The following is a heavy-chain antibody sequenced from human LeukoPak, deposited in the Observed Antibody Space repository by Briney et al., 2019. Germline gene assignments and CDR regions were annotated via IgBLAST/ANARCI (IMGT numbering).Heavy chain of an antibody. V-gene: IGHV3-33*08. CDR2: IWYDGSNK. CDR1: GFTFSSYG. CDR3: ARDYYDSSGPPYFDY. Sequence: PGGSLRLSCAASGFTFSSYGTHWVRQAPGKGLEWVAVIWYDGSNKYYADSVKGRFTISRDNSKNTLYLQMNSLRAEDTAVYYCARDYYDSSGPPYFDYWGQGTLVTVSS. J-gene: IGHJ4*02. D-gene: IGHD3-22*01.